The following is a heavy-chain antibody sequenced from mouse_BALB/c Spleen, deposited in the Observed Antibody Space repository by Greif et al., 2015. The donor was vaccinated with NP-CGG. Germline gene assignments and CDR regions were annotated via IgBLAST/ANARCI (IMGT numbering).Heavy chain of an antibody. CDR3: ARHDGYYGAMDY. D-gene: IGHD2-3*01. CDR2: ISSGGGST. J-gene: IGHJ4*01. V-gene: IGHV5-12-1*01. Sequence: EVHLVESGGGLVKPGGSLKLSCAASGFAFSSYDMSWVRQTPEKRLEWVAYISSGGGSTYYPDTVKGRFTISRDNAKNTLYLQMSSLKSEDTAMYYCARHDGYYGAMDYWGQGTSVTVSS. CDR1: GFAFSSYD.